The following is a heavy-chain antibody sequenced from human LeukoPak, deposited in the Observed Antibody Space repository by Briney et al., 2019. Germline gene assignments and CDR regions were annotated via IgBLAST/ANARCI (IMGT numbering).Heavy chain of an antibody. J-gene: IGHJ5*02. CDR1: GYTFTSYA. CDR2: INTNTGNP. CDR3: ARAPYCSSTSCWRNWFDP. D-gene: IGHD2-2*01. V-gene: IGHV7-4-1*02. Sequence: ASVKVSCKASGYTFTSYAMNWVRQAPGQGLEWMGWINTNTGNPTYAQGFTGRFVFSLDTSVSTAYLQVSSLKAEDTAVYYCARAPYCSSTSCWRNWFDPWGQGTLVTVSS.